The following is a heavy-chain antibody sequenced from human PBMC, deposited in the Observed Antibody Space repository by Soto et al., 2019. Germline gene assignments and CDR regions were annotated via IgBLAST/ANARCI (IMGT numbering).Heavy chain of an antibody. D-gene: IGHD3-10*01. CDR3: ARYGSAPYYYCGVDV. Sequence: QVQLVQSETEVKKPGASVKVSCKASGYIFTNYDITWVRQAPGQGLEWMGWVSGYTGNTKYAKKFQDRVIMTTDTSTSTVYMELRSLRSDDTAVEYCARYGSAPYYYCGVDVWGQGTTVFVSS. V-gene: IGHV1-18*01. CDR1: GYIFTNYD. J-gene: IGHJ6*02. CDR2: VSGYTGNT.